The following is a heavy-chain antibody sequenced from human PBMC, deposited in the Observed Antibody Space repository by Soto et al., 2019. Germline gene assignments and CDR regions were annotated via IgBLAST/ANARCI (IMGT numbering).Heavy chain of an antibody. CDR2: ISYDGSNK. Sequence: QVQLVESGGGVVQPGRSLRLSCAASGFTFSSYGMHWVRQAPGKGLEWVAVISYDGSNKYYVDSVKGRFTISRDNSKNTLYLQMNSLRAEDTAVYYCAKDTQLQDFDYWGQGTLVTVSS. CDR3: AKDTQLQDFDY. V-gene: IGHV3-30*18. J-gene: IGHJ4*02. D-gene: IGHD5-18*01. CDR1: GFTFSSYG.